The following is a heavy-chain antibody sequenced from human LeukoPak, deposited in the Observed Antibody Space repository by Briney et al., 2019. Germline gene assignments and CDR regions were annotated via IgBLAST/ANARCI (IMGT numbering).Heavy chain of an antibody. CDR2: ISHSGNS. D-gene: IGHD3-22*01. V-gene: IGHV4-34*01. J-gene: IGHJ6*03. Sequence: SETLSLTCAVYGGSFSGYYWSWIRQPPGKGLEWIGEISHSGNSNYNPSLKSRVTISVDTSKNQFSLRLSPLTAADAALYYCARGLNYSDTTGYYPAYMDVWGRGTTVTVSS. CDR3: ARGLNYSDTTGYYPAYMDV. CDR1: GGSFSGYY.